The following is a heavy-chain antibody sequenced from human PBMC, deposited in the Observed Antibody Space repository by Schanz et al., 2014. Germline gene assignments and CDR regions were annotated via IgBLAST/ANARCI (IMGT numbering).Heavy chain of an antibody. D-gene: IGHD2-2*02. V-gene: IGHV1-69*09. J-gene: IGHJ6*03. Sequence: QVQLIQSGAEVKKPGASVKVSCKAFGYSFTSYYIHWVRQAPGQGLEWMGRIIPILGIANYAQKFQGRVTITADKSTFTAYMDVSSLRSEDTAVYYCAGTYCSSTSCYTGYYYMDVWGKGTTVTVSS. CDR2: IIPILGIA. CDR1: GYSFTSYY. CDR3: AGTYCSSTSCYTGYYYMDV.